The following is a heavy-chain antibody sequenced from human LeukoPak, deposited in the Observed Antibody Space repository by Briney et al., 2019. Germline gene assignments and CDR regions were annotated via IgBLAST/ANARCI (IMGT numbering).Heavy chain of an antibody. CDR2: INPSGGST. CDR3: ATGQWEPSGGYYFDY. D-gene: IGHD1-26*01. V-gene: IGHV1-46*01. J-gene: IGHJ4*02. Sequence: ASVKVSCKASGYTFTSYYMHWVRQAPGEGLEWMGIINPSGGSTSYAQKFQGRVTMTEDTSTDTAYMELSSLRSEDTAVYYCATGQWEPSGGYYFDYWGQGTLVTVSS. CDR1: GYTFTSYY.